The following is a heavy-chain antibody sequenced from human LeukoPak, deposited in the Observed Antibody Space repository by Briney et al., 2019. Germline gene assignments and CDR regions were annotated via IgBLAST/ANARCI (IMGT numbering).Heavy chain of an antibody. CDR2: ISGSGGST. CDR1: GFTFSSYA. D-gene: IGHD3-3*01. J-gene: IGHJ4*02. V-gene: IGHV3-23*01. Sequence: GGSLRLSCAASGFTFSSYAMSWVRQAPGKGLEWVSAISGSGGSTYYADSVKGRFTISRDNSKNTLYLQMNSLRAEDTAVHYCAKGRRSPLYYFDYWGQGTLVTVSS. CDR3: AKGRRSPLYYFDY.